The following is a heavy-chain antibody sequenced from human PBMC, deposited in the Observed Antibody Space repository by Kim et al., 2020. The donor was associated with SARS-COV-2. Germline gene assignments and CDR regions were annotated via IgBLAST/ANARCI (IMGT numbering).Heavy chain of an antibody. CDR1: GFTFSSHW. CDR3: ARGTVYSSSAVLDY. J-gene: IGHJ4*02. V-gene: IGHV3-74*01. D-gene: IGHD6-6*01. Sequence: GGSLRLSCAASGFTFSSHWMHWVRQAPGKGLVWVSRINSDGGSMNYADSVKGRFTISRDNAKKTLYLQMNSLRAEDTAVYYCARGTVYSSSAVLDYWGQGPLVTVST. CDR2: INSDGGSM.